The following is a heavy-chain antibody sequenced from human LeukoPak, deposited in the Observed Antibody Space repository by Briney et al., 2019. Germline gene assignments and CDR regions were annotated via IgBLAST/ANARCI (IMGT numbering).Heavy chain of an antibody. D-gene: IGHD3-10*01. Sequence: PSETLSLTCAVYGGSFSGYYWSWIRQPPGKGLEWIGEINHSGSTNYNPSLKSRVTISVDTSKNQFSLKLSSVTAADTAVYYCARSSGSEGIDYWGQGARVSVSS. CDR1: GGSFSGYY. CDR2: INHSGST. CDR3: ARSSGSEGIDY. V-gene: IGHV4-34*01. J-gene: IGHJ4*02.